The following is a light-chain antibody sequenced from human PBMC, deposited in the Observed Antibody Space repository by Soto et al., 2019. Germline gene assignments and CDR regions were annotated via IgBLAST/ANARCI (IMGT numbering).Light chain of an antibody. CDR1: MSDVGAFNY. J-gene: IGLJ1*01. CDR2: DVS. Sequence: QSLVTQPASVSGSPGHAITISWSGTMSDVGAFNYVSWYQQHPGKAPKLMIYDVSSRPSGVSNRFSGSTSGNTASLTISGLRAEDEADYYCNSYTSNNTYVFGTGTKVTVL. V-gene: IGLV2-14*03. CDR3: NSYTSNNTYV.